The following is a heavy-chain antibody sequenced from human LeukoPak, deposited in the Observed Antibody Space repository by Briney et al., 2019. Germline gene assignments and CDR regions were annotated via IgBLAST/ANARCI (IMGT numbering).Heavy chain of an antibody. J-gene: IGHJ5*02. CDR3: SKDLTSDFGGDLDP. CDR2: ISYDGSNK. Sequence: GGSLRLSCAASGFTFSSYGMHWVRQAPGKGLEWVAVISYDGSNKYYADSVKGRFTISRDNSKSAVYLQMNSLRVEDAAVYYCSKDLTSDFGGDLDPWGQGTLVTVSS. CDR1: GFTFSSYG. V-gene: IGHV3-30*18. D-gene: IGHD3-10*01.